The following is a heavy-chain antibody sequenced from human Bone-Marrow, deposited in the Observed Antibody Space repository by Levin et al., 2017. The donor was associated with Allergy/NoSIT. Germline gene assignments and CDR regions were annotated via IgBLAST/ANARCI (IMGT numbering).Heavy chain of an antibody. CDR1: GFTFSSYG. D-gene: IGHD3-22*01. CDR2: MSYDGSKK. CDR3: ARDLLVAASSGYYYLFDY. Sequence: LSLTCAASGFTFSSYGMHWVRQAPGRGLEWVAIMSYDGSKKYYADSVKGRFTISRDNSKNTLYMQMNSLRAEDTAVYYCARDLLVAASSGYYYLFDYWGQGTLVTVSS. V-gene: IGHV3-30*03. J-gene: IGHJ4*02.